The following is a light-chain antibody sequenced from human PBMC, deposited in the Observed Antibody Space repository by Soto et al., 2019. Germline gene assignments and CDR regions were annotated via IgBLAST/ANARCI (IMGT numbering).Light chain of an antibody. V-gene: IGLV2-14*01. Sequence: SVLTQTASVSGSAGQSLTMSCTGTSSDVGGYNYVSWYQQHPGKAPKVMIFDVSNRPSGVSDRFSGSKSGNTASLTISGLQAEDEADYYCSSYTSSSTYVFGTGTKVTVL. CDR3: SSYTSSSTYV. J-gene: IGLJ1*01. CDR1: SSDVGGYNY. CDR2: DVS.